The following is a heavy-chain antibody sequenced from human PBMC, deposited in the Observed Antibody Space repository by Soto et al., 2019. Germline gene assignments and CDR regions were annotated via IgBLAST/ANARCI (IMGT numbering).Heavy chain of an antibody. V-gene: IGHV4-59*01. D-gene: IGHD6-19*01. CDR2: IYYSGST. Sequence: SETLSLTCTVSGGSISSYYWSWIRQPPGKGLEWIGYIYYSGSTNYYPSLKSRVTISVDASKNQFSLKLSSVTAADTAVYYCARDRSSSGWGGAYNWFDPWGQGTLVTVSS. J-gene: IGHJ5*02. CDR1: GGSISSYY. CDR3: ARDRSSSGWGGAYNWFDP.